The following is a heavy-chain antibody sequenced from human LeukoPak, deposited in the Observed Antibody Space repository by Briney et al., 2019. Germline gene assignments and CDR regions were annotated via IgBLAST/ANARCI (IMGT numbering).Heavy chain of an antibody. CDR1: GFTFSSYA. J-gene: IGHJ6*02. Sequence: GGSLRLSCAASGFTFSSYAMSWVRQAPGKGLEWVSAISGSGGSTYYADSVKGRFTISRDNSKNTLYLQMNSLRAEDTAVYYCANLGYCSSTSCYEGYYYGMDVWGQGTTVTVSS. CDR2: ISGSGGST. D-gene: IGHD2-2*01. CDR3: ANLGYCSSTSCYEGYYYGMDV. V-gene: IGHV3-23*01.